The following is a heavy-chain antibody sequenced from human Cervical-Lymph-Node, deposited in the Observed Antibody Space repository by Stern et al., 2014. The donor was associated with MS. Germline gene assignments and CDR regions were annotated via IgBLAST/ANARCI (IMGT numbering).Heavy chain of an antibody. CDR2: IFPGGPDI. V-gene: IGHV5-51*01. Sequence: DQLVQSGPEVKRPGESLKISCQASGYTFTSYWIGGVRQMPGKGLEWIAIIFPGGPDIRYSPSFQGQDTISADKSRSSAYLQWNNLKASDTAIYYCARQRYFDYWGQGTLVTVSS. CDR1: GYTFTSYW. J-gene: IGHJ4*02. CDR3: ARQRYFDY.